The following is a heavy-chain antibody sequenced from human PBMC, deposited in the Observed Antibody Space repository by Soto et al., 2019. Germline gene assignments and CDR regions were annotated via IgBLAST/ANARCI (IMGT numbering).Heavy chain of an antibody. V-gene: IGHV3-30*18. D-gene: IGHD6-13*01. J-gene: IGHJ4*02. Sequence: GGSLRLSCAASGFTFNTYAIHWVRQAPGKGLEWVAVMSHDGGNKYYADSVKGRFTISRDNSKNTLYLQMNSLRAEDTAVYYCAKMRIRHIAAAGSPFDYWGQGTLVTVSS. CDR2: MSHDGGNK. CDR1: GFTFNTYA. CDR3: AKMRIRHIAAAGSPFDY.